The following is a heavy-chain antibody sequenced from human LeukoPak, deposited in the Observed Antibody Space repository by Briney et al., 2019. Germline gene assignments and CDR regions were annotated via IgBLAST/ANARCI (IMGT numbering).Heavy chain of an antibody. CDR2: ISAYNGNT. V-gene: IGHV1-18*01. J-gene: IGHJ4*02. CDR1: GYMFNTYG. CDR3: ARAGDFYNY. Sequence: GASVKVSCKASGYMFNTYGISWVRQAPGQGLEWMGWISAYNGNTNYAQKFQGRVTMTTDTSTNTAYMELRSLISDDTAMYYCARAGDFYNYWGQGTLVTVSS. D-gene: IGHD2-21*01.